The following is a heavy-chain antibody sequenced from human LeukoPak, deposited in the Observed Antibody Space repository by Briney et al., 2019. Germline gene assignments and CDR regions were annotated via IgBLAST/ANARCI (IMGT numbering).Heavy chain of an antibody. V-gene: IGHV1-18*01. J-gene: IGHJ6*03. CDR2: ISAYNGNT. Sequence: ASVKVSCKASGYTFTSYGISWVRQAPGQGLEWMGWISAYNGNTNYAQKLQGRVTMTTDTSTSTAYMELRSLRSDDTAVYYCAREAYSLTPAYYMDVWGKGTTVTVSS. CDR1: GYTFTSYG. D-gene: IGHD2-15*01. CDR3: AREAYSLTPAYYMDV.